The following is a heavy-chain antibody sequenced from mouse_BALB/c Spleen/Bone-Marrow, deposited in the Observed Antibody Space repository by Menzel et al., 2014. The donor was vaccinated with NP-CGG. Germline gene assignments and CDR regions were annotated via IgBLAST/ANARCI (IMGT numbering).Heavy chain of an antibody. Sequence: VQLQQSGAELVKPGASVKLSCTASGFNIKDTYMHWVKQRPEQGLEWIGRIDPANGNTKYDPKFQGKATITADTSSTTASLQLSSLTSEDTAVYYCARWEYYAMDYWGQGTSVTVSS. CDR3: ARWEYYAMDY. J-gene: IGHJ4*01. V-gene: IGHV14-3*02. D-gene: IGHD4-1*01. CDR2: IDPANGNT. CDR1: GFNIKDTY.